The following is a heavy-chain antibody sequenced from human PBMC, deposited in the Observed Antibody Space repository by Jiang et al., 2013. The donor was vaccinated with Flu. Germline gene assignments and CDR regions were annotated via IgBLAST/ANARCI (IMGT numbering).Heavy chain of an antibody. D-gene: IGHD2-2*02. J-gene: IGHJ4*02. Sequence: PGESLKISCKGSGYSFTSYWIGWVRQMPGKGLEWMGIIYPGDSDTRYSPSFQGQVTISADKSISTAYLQWSSLKASDTAMYYCARPGELLYGQWYFDYWGQGTLVTVSS. CDR1: GYSFTSYW. CDR3: ARPGELLYGQWYFDY. V-gene: IGHV5-51*01. CDR2: IYPGDSDT.